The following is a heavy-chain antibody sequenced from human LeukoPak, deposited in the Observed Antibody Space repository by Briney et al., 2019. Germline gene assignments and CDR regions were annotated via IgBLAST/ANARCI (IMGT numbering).Heavy chain of an antibody. J-gene: IGHJ5*02. D-gene: IGHD2-15*01. CDR1: GGSISSSSYY. V-gene: IGHV4-39*01. Sequence: SETLSLTCTVSGGSISSSSYYWGWIRQPPGKGLEWIGSIYYSGSTYYNPSLKSRVTISVDTSKNQFCLKLSSVTAADTAVYYCARQDIVVVVAAPDWFDPWGQGTLVTVSS. CDR3: ARQDIVVVVAAPDWFDP. CDR2: IYYSGST.